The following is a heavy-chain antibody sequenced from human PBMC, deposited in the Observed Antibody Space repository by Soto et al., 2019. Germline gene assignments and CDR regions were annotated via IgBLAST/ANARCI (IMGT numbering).Heavy chain of an antibody. V-gene: IGHV3-30-3*01. Sequence: QVQLVESGGGVVQPGRSLRLSCAASGFTFSSYAMHWVRQAPGKGLEWVAVISYDGSNKYYADSVKGRFTISRDNSKNTLYLQMNSLRAEDTAVYYCAIPSYYYDSSGYPLADYWGQGTLVTVSS. CDR3: AIPSYYYDSSGYPLADY. J-gene: IGHJ4*02. CDR2: ISYDGSNK. CDR1: GFTFSSYA. D-gene: IGHD3-22*01.